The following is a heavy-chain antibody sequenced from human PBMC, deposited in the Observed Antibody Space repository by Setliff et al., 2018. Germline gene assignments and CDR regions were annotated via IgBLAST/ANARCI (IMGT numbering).Heavy chain of an antibody. Sequence: LSLTCTVSGGSISSGSYYWSWIRQPAGKGLEWIGHIYTSGSTNYNPSLKSRVTISVDTSKNQFSLKLSSVTAADTAAYYCASNALPHYDYSNYEGLYDYYYYMDVWGKGTTVTVSS. CDR2: IYTSGST. CDR1: GGSISSGSYY. V-gene: IGHV4-61*09. CDR3: ASNALPHYDYSNYEGLYDYYYYMDV. D-gene: IGHD4-4*01. J-gene: IGHJ6*03.